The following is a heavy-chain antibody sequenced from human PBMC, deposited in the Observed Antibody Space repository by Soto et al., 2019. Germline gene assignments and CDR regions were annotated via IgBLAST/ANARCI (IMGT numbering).Heavy chain of an antibody. V-gene: IGHV4-34*01. Sequence: QVQLQQWGAGLLKPSETLSLTCAVYGGSFSGYYWSWIRQPPGKGLEWIGEINHSGSTNYNPSLKSRVTISVDTSKNQCSLKLSSVTAADTAVYYCARSGSAAGTKPSNYYYYMDVWGKGTTVTVSS. J-gene: IGHJ6*03. CDR2: INHSGST. D-gene: IGHD6-13*01. CDR3: ARSGSAAGTKPSNYYYYMDV. CDR1: GGSFSGYY.